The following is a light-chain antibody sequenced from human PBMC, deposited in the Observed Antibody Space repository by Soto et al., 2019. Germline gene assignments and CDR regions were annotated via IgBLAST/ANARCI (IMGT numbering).Light chain of an antibody. J-gene: IGLJ1*01. Sequence: QSALTQPASVSGSPGQPITISFTGTSSDVCCYNYVSWYQHHPVRSAXLIVXXXXXGPSGVSNRFSGSKSGNTASLTISGLQAEDEADYYCSSYTTSSTPFVFGTGTKVTVL. CDR3: SSYTTSSTPFV. CDR2: XXX. V-gene: IGLV2-14*01. CDR1: SSDVCCYNY.